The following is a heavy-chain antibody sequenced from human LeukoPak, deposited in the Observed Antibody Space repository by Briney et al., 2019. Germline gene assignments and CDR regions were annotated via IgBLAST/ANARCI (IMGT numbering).Heavy chain of an antibody. Sequence: SGPTLVKPTQTLTLTCSFSGFSLSSIGVGVGWIRQPPGKALEWLALIYWDDDTRYSSSLNNRLTVTKGTSKNQVVLTMTDLDPVDTGTYYCAHRVGLRSGGSCSHYFDFWGQGALVTVSS. J-gene: IGHJ4*02. CDR1: GFSLSSIGVG. D-gene: IGHD2-15*01. CDR3: AHRVGLRSGGSCSHYFDF. CDR2: IYWDDDT. V-gene: IGHV2-5*02.